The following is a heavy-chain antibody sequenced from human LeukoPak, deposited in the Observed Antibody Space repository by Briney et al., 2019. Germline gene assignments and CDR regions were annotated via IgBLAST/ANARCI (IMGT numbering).Heavy chain of an antibody. J-gene: IGHJ4*02. CDR3: ARGAIAYCGGDCHVPHFDY. Sequence: ASVKVSCKASGYTFTGYYMHWLRQAPGQGLEWMGWMNPNSGGTNYVQKFQGRVTMTRDTSISTAYMELSRLRSDDTAVYYCARGAIAYCGGDCHVPHFDYWGQGTLVTVSS. CDR1: GYTFTGYY. V-gene: IGHV1-2*02. D-gene: IGHD2-21*01. CDR2: MNPNSGGT.